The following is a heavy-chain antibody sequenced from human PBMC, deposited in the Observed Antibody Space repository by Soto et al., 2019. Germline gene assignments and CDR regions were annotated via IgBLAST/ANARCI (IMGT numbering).Heavy chain of an antibody. J-gene: IGHJ4*02. CDR2: MKQDGSET. Sequence: EVQLVESGGGLVQPGGSLRISCAASGFTFSDYWMSWVRQAPGKGLEWVANMKQDGSETFYVDSVKGRFTISRDNAKESLFLQMNSLRDEDTAVYYCARDASGWSVYWGQGTLVTVSS. V-gene: IGHV3-7*04. CDR1: GFTFSDYW. CDR3: ARDASGWSVY. D-gene: IGHD6-19*01.